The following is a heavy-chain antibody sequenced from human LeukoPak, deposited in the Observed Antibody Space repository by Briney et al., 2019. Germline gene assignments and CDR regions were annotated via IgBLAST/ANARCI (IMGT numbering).Heavy chain of an antibody. CDR3: TTGDYADNYFDY. CDR1: GFTFNNAW. J-gene: IGHJ4*02. D-gene: IGHD4-17*01. CDR2: IKSETDGATT. Sequence: GGSLRLSCAASGFTFNNAWMSWVRQAPGKGLEWVGHIKSETDGATTDYAAPVKDRFTISRDDSKNTLYVQMNSLQTEDTAVYYCTTGDYADNYFDYWGQGTLVTVSS. V-gene: IGHV3-15*01.